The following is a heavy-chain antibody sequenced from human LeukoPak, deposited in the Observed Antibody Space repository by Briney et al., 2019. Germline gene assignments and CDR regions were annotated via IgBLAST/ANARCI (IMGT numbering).Heavy chain of an antibody. Sequence: GGSLRLSCAASGFTFSHYWMSWVRQTPGKGLEWVTTIKNDGGDTLYADSVKGRLTSSRDDAKSSLFLQFHSLRVDDTAVYYCTRLAPGSGRDYWGQGTLVTVSP. CDR2: IKNDGGDT. J-gene: IGHJ4*02. V-gene: IGHV3-7*01. CDR1: GFTFSHYW. D-gene: IGHD2-15*01. CDR3: TRLAPGSGRDY.